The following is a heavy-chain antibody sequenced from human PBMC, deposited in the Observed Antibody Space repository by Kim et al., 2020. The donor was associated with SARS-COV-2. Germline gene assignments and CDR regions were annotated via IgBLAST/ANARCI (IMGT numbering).Heavy chain of an antibody. CDR1: GGSISGYY. CDR3: ARVAGSPDDDTSYYHAFHI. Sequence: SETLSLTCTVSGGSISGYYWTWIRQPPTKGLEWIGYISNSGSTDYNPSFKSRITISVDTSKNQFSLRLSSVTAADTAVYYCARVAGSPDDDTSYYHAFHIWGQGTLVTVSS. D-gene: IGHD3-10*01. CDR2: ISNSGST. V-gene: IGHV4-59*01. J-gene: IGHJ3*02.